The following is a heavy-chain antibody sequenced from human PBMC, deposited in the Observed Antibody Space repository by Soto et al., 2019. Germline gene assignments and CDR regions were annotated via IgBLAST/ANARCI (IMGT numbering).Heavy chain of an antibody. CDR2: ISAYNGNT. J-gene: IGHJ5*02. D-gene: IGHD2-15*01. Sequence: ASVKVSCKASGYTFTSYGISWVRQAPGQGLEWMGWISAYNGNTNYAQKLQGRVTMTTDTSTSTAYMELRSVRSDDTAVYYCARDAVVVVAATAGPWWFDPWGQGTLVTVSS. V-gene: IGHV1-18*04. CDR1: GYTFTSYG. CDR3: ARDAVVVVAATAGPWWFDP.